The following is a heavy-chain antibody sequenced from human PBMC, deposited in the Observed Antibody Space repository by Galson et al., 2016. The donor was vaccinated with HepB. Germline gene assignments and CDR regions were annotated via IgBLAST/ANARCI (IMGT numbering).Heavy chain of an antibody. J-gene: IGHJ6*02. CDR3: VRDVGRMVEGNGMDV. CDR1: GFTFSSYT. Sequence: SLRLSCAASGFTFSSYTMTWVRQAPGKGLEWVSSVSSGSSFIFYTESVKGRFTISRDDAQNSLYLQMNSLRAEDTAVYYCVRDVGRMVEGNGMDVWGQGTTVTVSS. V-gene: IGHV3-21*01. CDR2: VSSGSSFI. D-gene: IGHD2-15*01.